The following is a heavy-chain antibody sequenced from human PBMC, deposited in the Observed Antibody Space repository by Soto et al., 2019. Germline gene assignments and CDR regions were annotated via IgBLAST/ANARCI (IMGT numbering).Heavy chain of an antibody. J-gene: IGHJ4*02. CDR3: ARGKRGYSYGLNY. CDR1: GGSFSGYY. V-gene: IGHV4-34*01. Sequence: SETLSLTCAVYGGSFSGYYWSWIRQPPGKGLEWIGEINHSGSTNYNPSLKSRVTISVDTSKNQFSLKLSSVTAADTAVYYCARGKRGYSYGLNYWGQGTLVTVSS. D-gene: IGHD5-18*01. CDR2: INHSGST.